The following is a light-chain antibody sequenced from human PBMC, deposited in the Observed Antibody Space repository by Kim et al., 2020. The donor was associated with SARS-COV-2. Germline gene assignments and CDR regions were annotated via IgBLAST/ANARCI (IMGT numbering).Light chain of an antibody. CDR3: QTWGTTVV. Sequence: GASVKLTCTLSRGHITYASAWHQQQPEKGPRYLMKVNSDGSHNKGDGIPDRFSGSSSGADRYLTISSLQSEDEADYYCQTWGTTVVFGGGTQLTVL. CDR1: RGHITYA. J-gene: IGLJ2*01. CDR2: VNSDGSH. V-gene: IGLV4-69*01.